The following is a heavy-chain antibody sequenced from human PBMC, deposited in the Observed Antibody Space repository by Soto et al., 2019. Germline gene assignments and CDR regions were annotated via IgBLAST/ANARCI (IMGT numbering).Heavy chain of an antibody. J-gene: IGHJ4*02. CDR3: ARGVDRQWADY. Sequence: PSETLSLTCTVSGGSINAYFWTWIRQAPGKGLEWIGFVYYSGNTNYNPSLKSRVSISLHTSKNQFSLKLSSVTAADTAVYYCARGVDRQWADYWGQGTLVTVSS. CDR2: VYYSGNT. V-gene: IGHV4-59*01. CDR1: GGSINAYF. D-gene: IGHD6-19*01.